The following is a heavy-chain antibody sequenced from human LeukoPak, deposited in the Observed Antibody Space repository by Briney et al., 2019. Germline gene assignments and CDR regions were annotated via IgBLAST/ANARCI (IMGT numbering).Heavy chain of an antibody. CDR2: VDPKSGGT. Sequence: ASVKVSCKASGYTFTGYYMHWVRQAPGQGLEWMGWVDPKSGGTKCAQKFQGRVTMTSDTSISTGYMELNRPRSDDTAVYFCARWRGYASDWSGPFDDWGQGTLVTASS. V-gene: IGHV1-2*02. CDR3: ARWRGYASDWSGPFDD. CDR1: GYTFTGYY. J-gene: IGHJ4*02. D-gene: IGHD6-19*01.